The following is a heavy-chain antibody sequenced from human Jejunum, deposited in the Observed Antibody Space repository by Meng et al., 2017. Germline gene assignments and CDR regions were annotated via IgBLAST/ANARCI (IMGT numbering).Heavy chain of an antibody. Sequence: GASLKISCAASGFSLSDSAMHWVRQASGKRLEWVGRIRTKPNNYATVYAASVTGRFTISRDDSKNMAYLQMGSLKTEDTAVYYCTRAHCGGDCHDSWGQGTLVTVSS. J-gene: IGHJ4*02. CDR1: GFSLSDSA. CDR2: IRTKPNNYAT. D-gene: IGHD2-21*02. CDR3: TRAHCGGDCHDS. V-gene: IGHV3-73*01.